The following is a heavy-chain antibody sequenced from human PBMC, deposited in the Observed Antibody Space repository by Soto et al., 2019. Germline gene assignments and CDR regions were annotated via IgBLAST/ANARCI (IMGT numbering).Heavy chain of an antibody. V-gene: IGHV3-23*01. D-gene: IGHD3-9*01. CDR2: ISGSGGST. Sequence: PGGSLRLSCAASGFTFSSYAMSWVRQAPGKGLEWVSAISGSGGSTYYADSVKGRFTISRDNSKNTLYLQMNSLRAEDTAVYYCAKDVAGYYLRWLAQYYFDYWGQGTLVTVSS. CDR1: GFTFSSYA. J-gene: IGHJ4*02. CDR3: AKDVAGYYLRWLAQYYFDY.